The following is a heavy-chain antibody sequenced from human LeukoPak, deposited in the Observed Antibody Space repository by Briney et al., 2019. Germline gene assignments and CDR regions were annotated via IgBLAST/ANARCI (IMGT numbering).Heavy chain of an antibody. CDR1: GFTFSSYA. D-gene: IGHD1-26*01. J-gene: IGHJ4*02. V-gene: IGHV3-30-3*01. CDR2: ISYDGSNK. Sequence: GGSLRLSCEASGFTFSSYAMHWVRQAPGKGLEWVAVISYDGSNKYYADSVKGRFTISRDNSKNTLYLQMNSLRAEDTAVYYCARGPVVGASTEVFDYWGQGTLVTVSS. CDR3: ARGPVVGASTEVFDY.